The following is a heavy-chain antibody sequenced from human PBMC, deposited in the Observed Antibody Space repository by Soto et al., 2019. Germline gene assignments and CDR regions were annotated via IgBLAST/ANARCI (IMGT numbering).Heavy chain of an antibody. CDR2: INPNGGST. D-gene: IGHD6-6*01. V-gene: IGHV1-46*03. Sequence: QVQLVQSGAEVKKPGASVKVPCKASGYTFINYYIHWVRQAPGQGLEWMGVINPNGGSTVYAQKFQGRVTLTRDTSTSTVYVELSSLRSDDTAVYFCVRATAARQRDYSYHYYLHIWGKGTTVTVSS. CDR1: GYTFINYY. CDR3: VRATAARQRDYSYHYYLHI. J-gene: IGHJ6*03.